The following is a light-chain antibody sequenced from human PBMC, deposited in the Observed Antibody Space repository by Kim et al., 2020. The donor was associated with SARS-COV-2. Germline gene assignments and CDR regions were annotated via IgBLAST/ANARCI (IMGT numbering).Light chain of an antibody. CDR3: QQYNSYSWT. CDR2: KAS. V-gene: IGKV1-5*03. CDR1: QSISSW. Sequence: ASVGDRVTITCRASQSISSWLAWYQQKPGKAPKLLIYKASSLESGVPSRFSGSGSGTEFTLTISSLQPDDFATYHCQQYNSYSWTFGQGTKVDIK. J-gene: IGKJ1*01.